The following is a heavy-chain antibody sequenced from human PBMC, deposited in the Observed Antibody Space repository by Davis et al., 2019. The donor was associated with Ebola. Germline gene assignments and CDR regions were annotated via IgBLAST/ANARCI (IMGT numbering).Heavy chain of an antibody. CDR2: IGSGGSRT. CDR1: GFTFSSHW. Sequence: GESLKISCTASGFTFSSHWMDWVRQAPGKGLLWVSNIGSGGSRTIYADSVKGRFTISRDNAKNTVYLQMDSLRVEDTAVYYCADVGSGISWGQGTLVTVSS. J-gene: IGHJ4*02. D-gene: IGHD2-15*01. V-gene: IGHV3-74*01. CDR3: ADVGSGIS.